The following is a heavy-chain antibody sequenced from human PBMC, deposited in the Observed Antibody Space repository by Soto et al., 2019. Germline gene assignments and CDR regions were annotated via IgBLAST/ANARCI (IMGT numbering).Heavy chain of an antibody. Sequence: ASVKVSCKPSGYTFTAYCLHWVRQAPGQGLEWMGWINPNSGGTNYAQKFQGRVTMTRDTSITTAYMELSGLRSDDTAMYYCARTYDNSGQHSHYFDPWGQGTLVTVSS. V-gene: IGHV1-2*02. CDR3: ARTYDNSGQHSHYFDP. CDR1: GYTFTAYC. CDR2: INPNSGGT. D-gene: IGHD3-22*01. J-gene: IGHJ5*02.